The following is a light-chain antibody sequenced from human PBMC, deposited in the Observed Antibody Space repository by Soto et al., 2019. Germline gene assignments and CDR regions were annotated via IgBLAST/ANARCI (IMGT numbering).Light chain of an antibody. Sequence: IHMTLSPSSLSSSVGNRVTIACRANQCISSYLNWYQHKPAKAPKLLVSAASSLQSGVPSRFSGSGSETDFTLTISSLQPEDFATYYGQQSYSTPPITFGQGTRLEI. CDR1: QCISSY. CDR2: AAS. CDR3: QQSYSTPPIT. J-gene: IGKJ5*01. V-gene: IGKV1-39*01.